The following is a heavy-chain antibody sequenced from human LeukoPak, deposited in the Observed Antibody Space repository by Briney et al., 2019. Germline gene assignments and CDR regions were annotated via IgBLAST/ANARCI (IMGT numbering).Heavy chain of an antibody. CDR1: GGSISSGSYY. V-gene: IGHV4-61*02. J-gene: IGHJ4*02. D-gene: IGHD6-13*01. Sequence: SQTLSLTCTVSGGSISSGSYYWSWIRQPAGKGLEWIGRIYTSGSTNYNPSLKSRVTISVDTSKNQFSLKLSSVTAADTAVYYCARHKRQLGGLDWGQGTLVTVSS. CDR2: IYTSGST. CDR3: ARHKRQLGGLD.